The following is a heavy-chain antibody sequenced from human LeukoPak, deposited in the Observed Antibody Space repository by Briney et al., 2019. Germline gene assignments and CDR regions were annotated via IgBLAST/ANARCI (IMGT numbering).Heavy chain of an antibody. J-gene: IGHJ4*02. CDR2: IRYDGSNK. D-gene: IGHD3-22*01. CDR1: GFTFGDYY. Sequence: GGSLRLSCAASGFTFGDYYMTWIRQAPGKGLEWVAFIRYDGSNKYYADSVKGRFTISRDNSKNTLYLQMNSLRVEDTAVYYCAKDRPNYYDSSGHYYRRNGDYWGQGTLVTVSS. CDR3: AKDRPNYYDSSGHYYRRNGDY. V-gene: IGHV3-30*02.